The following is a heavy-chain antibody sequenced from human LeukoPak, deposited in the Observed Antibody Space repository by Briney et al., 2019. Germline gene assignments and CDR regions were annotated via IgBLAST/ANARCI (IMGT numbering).Heavy chain of an antibody. Sequence: ASVKVSCKASGYTFTSYGISWVRQAPGQGLEWMGWISAYNGNTNYAQKLQGRVTMTTDTSTSTAYMELSSLRSEDTAVYYCARGLYCSSTSCVVDLWFGESYYFDYWGQGTLVTVSS. J-gene: IGHJ4*02. V-gene: IGHV1-18*01. CDR1: GYTFTSYG. CDR2: ISAYNGNT. D-gene: IGHD2-2*01. CDR3: ARGLYCSSTSCVVDLWFGESYYFDY.